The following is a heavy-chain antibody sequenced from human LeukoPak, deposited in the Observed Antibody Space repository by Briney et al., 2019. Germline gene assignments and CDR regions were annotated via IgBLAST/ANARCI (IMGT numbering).Heavy chain of an antibody. CDR2: IKQDGSEK. D-gene: IGHD6-19*01. CDR3: AREQRSGWHQGDY. V-gene: IGHV3-7*01. CDR1: EFTFSSYW. J-gene: IGHJ4*02. Sequence: GGSLRLSCAASEFTFSSYWMSWVRQAPGKGLEWVANIKQDGSEKYYVDSVEGRFTISRDNAKNSLYLQMNSLRAEDTAVYYCAREQRSGWHQGDYWGQGTLVTVSS.